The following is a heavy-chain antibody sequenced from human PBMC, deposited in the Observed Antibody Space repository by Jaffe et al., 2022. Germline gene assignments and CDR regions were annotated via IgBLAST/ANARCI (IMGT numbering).Heavy chain of an antibody. Sequence: EVQLVESGGGLVKPGGSLRLSCAASGFTFSSYSMNWVRQAPGKGLEWVSSISSSSSYIYYADSVKGRFTISRDNAKNSLYLQMNSLRAEDTAVYYCARDYGTRLVGFSSFDYWGQGTLVTVSS. V-gene: IGHV3-21*01. J-gene: IGHJ4*02. CDR2: ISSSSSYI. CDR1: GFTFSSYS. CDR3: ARDYGTRLVGFSSFDY. D-gene: IGHD2-2*01.